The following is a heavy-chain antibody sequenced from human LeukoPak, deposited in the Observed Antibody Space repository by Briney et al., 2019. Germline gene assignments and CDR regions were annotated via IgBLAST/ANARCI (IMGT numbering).Heavy chain of an antibody. V-gene: IGHV1-46*01. CDR3: ARDRVQDCSGGSCYSNWFDP. D-gene: IGHD2-15*01. CDR2: INPNGGTT. J-gene: IGHJ5*02. CDR1: GYIFTSYS. Sequence: ASVKVSCKASGYIFTSYSMHWVRRAPGQGLEWMGIINPNGGTTNYAQKFQGRVTMTRDTSTSTVYMDLSSLRSDDTAVYYCARDRVQDCSGGSCYSNWFDPWGQGTLVTVSS.